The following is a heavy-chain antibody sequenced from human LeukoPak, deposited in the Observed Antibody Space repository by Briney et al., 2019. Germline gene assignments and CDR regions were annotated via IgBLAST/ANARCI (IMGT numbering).Heavy chain of an antibody. D-gene: IGHD2/OR15-2a*01. J-gene: IGHJ5*02. CDR1: GFTFSTYS. CDR2: INSDGSST. V-gene: IGHV3-74*01. Sequence: GGSLRLSCAASGFTFSTYSMNWVRQAPGKGLVWVSRINSDGSSTSYADFVKGRFTVSSDYTNNTMYLQMNSLRAEDTAVYFCVRDNSISTRGWFDPWGQGTLVTVSS. CDR3: VRDNSISTRGWFDP.